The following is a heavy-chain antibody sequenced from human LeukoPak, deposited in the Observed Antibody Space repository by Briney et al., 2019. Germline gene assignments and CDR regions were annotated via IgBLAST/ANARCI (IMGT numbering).Heavy chain of an antibody. J-gene: IGHJ4*02. CDR3: ARSSVGARRRIDY. Sequence: VRDSPMACLYTFTNYDINWVRPAPGQGGARMGWMTPNSGNTGYAQKFQGRVTMTRRTSINTAYMELHSLTSEDTAVYYCARSSVGARRRIDYWGQGTLVTVSS. V-gene: IGHV1-8*01. D-gene: IGHD1-26*01. CDR2: MTPNSGNT. CDR1: LYTFTNYD.